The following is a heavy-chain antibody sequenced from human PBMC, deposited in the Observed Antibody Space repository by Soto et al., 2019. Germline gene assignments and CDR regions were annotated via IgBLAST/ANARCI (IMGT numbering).Heavy chain of an antibody. CDR2: FDPEDGET. D-gene: IGHD3-16*01. V-gene: IGHV1-24*01. CDR1: GYTLTELS. J-gene: IGHJ6*02. Sequence: ASVKVSCKVSGYTLTELSMHWVRQAPGKGLEWMGGFDPEDGETIYAQKFQGRVTMTEDTSTDTAYMELTSLRSEDTAVYYCAREWANNTAIGGVTYRYYHGMDVWGQGTTVTVSS. CDR3: AREWANNTAIGGVTYRYYHGMDV.